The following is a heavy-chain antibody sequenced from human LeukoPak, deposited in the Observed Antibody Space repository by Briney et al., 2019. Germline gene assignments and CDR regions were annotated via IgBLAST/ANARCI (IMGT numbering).Heavy chain of an antibody. CDR1: GFTFSDSY. V-gene: IGHV3-11*04. D-gene: IGHD6-6*01. CDR3: TRDPRHFDS. CDR2: ISGSGHDI. Sequence: GGSLRLSCAASGFTFSDSYMTWVRQAPGKGVEWVAYISGSGHDINYSDSVKGRFTISRDNAKNSLYLQVSSLRVEDTAVYYCTRDPRHFDSCGQGTLVTVSS. J-gene: IGHJ5*01.